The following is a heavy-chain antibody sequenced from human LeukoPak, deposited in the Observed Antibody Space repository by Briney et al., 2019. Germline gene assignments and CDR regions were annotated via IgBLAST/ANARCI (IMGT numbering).Heavy chain of an antibody. CDR2: ITTYNAKT. CDR1: GYTFFSYG. J-gene: IGHJ4*02. D-gene: IGHD3-10*01. V-gene: IGHV1-18*01. Sequence: GASVKVSCKTSGYTFFSYGISWVRQAPGQGLEWMGWITTYNAKTTYAQKFQGRVTMTTDTSTSTAYMELRSLRSDDTAVYYCARWSGSGRPIDYWGQGTLVTVSS. CDR3: ARWSGSGRPIDY.